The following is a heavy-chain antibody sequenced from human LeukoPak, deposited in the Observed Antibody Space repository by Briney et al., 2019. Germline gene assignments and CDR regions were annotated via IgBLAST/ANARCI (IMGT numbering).Heavy chain of an antibody. Sequence: PGGSLRLSSVHPGFTSSNAWMNSARQAPGEGLEWVGRIYSLGDGGTTEYSAPVKGRFTISRDDSKNTLYLQLNSLKTEDTAVYYCAKYSNRCDCSDFDDWGQGTLVTVSS. D-gene: IGHD2/OR15-2a*01. V-gene: IGHV3-15*01. CDR2: IYSLGDGGTT. CDR1: GFTSSNAW. CDR3: AKYSNRCDCSDFDD. J-gene: IGHJ4*02.